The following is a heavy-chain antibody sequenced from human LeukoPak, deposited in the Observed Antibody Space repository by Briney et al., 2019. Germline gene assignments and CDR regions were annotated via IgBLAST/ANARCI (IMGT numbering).Heavy chain of an antibody. CDR3: ASGRWLQVFDY. D-gene: IGHD5-24*01. CDR2: INHSGRT. J-gene: IGHJ4*02. V-gene: IGHV4-34*01. CDR1: GGSFSDYF. Sequence: SETLSLTCAVYGGSFSDYFWGWIRQPPGKGLEWIGEINHSGRTYYNPSLKSRVTISVDTSKNQFSLNLSSVTAADTAVYYCASGRWLQVFDYWGQGTLVTVSS.